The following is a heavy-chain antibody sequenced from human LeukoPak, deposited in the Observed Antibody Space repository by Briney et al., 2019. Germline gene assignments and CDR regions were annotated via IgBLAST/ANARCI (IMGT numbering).Heavy chain of an antibody. V-gene: IGHV3-21*01. CDR3: GSRSDGYVGY. J-gene: IGHJ4*02. D-gene: IGHD5-24*01. CDR2: ISSSSSYI. Sequence: GGSLRLSCAASGFTFSSYSMNWVRQAPGKGLEWDSSISSSSSYIYYADSVRGRFTISRDNAKNSLYLQMNSRRAEDTAVYYCGSRSDGYVGYWGQGTLVTVSS. CDR1: GFTFSSYS.